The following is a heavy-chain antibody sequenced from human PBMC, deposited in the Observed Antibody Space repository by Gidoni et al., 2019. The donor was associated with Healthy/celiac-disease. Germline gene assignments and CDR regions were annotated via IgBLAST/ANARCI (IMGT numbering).Heavy chain of an antibody. Sequence: QAPGKVLEWVAVISYDGSNKYYADSVKGRFTISRDNSKNTLYLQMNSLRAEDTAVYYCAKGQLLWFGELLSPGGYWGQGTLVTVSS. CDR2: ISYDGSNK. D-gene: IGHD3-10*01. V-gene: IGHV3-30*18. CDR3: AKGQLLWFGELLSPGGY. J-gene: IGHJ4*02.